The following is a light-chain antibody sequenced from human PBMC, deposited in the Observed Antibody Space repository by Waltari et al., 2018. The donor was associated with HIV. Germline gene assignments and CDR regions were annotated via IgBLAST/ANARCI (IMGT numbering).Light chain of an antibody. CDR3: AAWDDSLNGVV. V-gene: IGLV1-44*01. J-gene: IGLJ2*01. CDR2: SNN. CDR1: SSNIGSNT. Sequence: QSVLTQPPSASGTPGQRVTISCSGSSSNIGSNTVNWYQQLPGTAPKLLIYSNNQRPSGVPVRFSGSKSGTSASMAIRGLQSEDEADYYCAAWDDSLNGVVFGGGTKLTVL.